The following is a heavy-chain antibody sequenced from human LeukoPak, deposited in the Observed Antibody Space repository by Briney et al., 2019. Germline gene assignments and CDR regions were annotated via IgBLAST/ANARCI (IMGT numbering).Heavy chain of an antibody. J-gene: IGHJ4*02. V-gene: IGHV3-53*01. D-gene: IGHD4-17*01. CDR1: GFTFSSNF. Sequence: GGSLRLSCAASGFTFSSNFPSWVRQAPGKGLEWVSVIYSGGGTYYADSVKGRFTISRDNSKNTLYLQMNTLSPDDTAVYYCTRGPVTTPRTYFFDYWGQGTLVTVSS. CDR3: TRGPVTTPRTYFFDY. CDR2: IYSGGGT.